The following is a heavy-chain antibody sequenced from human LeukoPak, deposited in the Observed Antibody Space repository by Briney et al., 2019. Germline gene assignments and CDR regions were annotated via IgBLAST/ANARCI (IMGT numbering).Heavy chain of an antibody. CDR1: GFTFSSYS. V-gene: IGHV3-21*01. D-gene: IGHD1-14*01. Sequence: GGSLRLSCAASGFTFSSYSMNWVRQAPGKGLEWVSSISSSSSYIYYADSVKGRFTISRDNAKNSLYLQMNSLRAEDTAVYYCARDSVFFDAFDIWGQGTMVTVSS. CDR2: ISSSSSYI. CDR3: ARDSVFFDAFDI. J-gene: IGHJ3*02.